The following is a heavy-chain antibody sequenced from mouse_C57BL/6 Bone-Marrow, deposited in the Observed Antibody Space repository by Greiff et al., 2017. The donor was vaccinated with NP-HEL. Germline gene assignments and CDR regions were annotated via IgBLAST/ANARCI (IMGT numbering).Heavy chain of an antibody. D-gene: IGHD1-1*01. Sequence: EVQLQESEGGLVQPGSSMKLSCTASGFTFSDYYMAWVRQVPEKGLEWVANINYDGSSTYYLDSLKSRFIISRDNAKNILYLQMSSLKSEDTATYYCARGTVNYFDYWGQGTTLTVSS. V-gene: IGHV5-16*01. CDR3: ARGTVNYFDY. CDR1: GFTFSDYY. J-gene: IGHJ2*01. CDR2: INYDGSST.